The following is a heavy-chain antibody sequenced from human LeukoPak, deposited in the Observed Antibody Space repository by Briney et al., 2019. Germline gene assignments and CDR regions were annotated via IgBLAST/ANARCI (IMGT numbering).Heavy chain of an antibody. J-gene: IGHJ4*02. V-gene: IGHV3-7*01. CDR3: ASGRQLGY. D-gene: IGHD3-16*01. Sequence: GGSLRLSCVASGFTFSNYWMSWVRQAPGRGLEWVANIKQDGSEKYYVDSVKGRFTISRDNAKNSLYLQMNSLRAEDTALYYCASGRQLGYWGQGTLVTVSS. CDR1: GFTFSNYW. CDR2: IKQDGSEK.